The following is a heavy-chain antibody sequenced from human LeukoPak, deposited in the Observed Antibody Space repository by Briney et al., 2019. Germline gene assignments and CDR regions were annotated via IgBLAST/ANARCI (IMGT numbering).Heavy chain of an antibody. CDR1: GGSFSGHY. D-gene: IGHD6-13*01. V-gene: IGHV4-34*01. Sequence: PSETLSLTCAVSGGSFSGHYWSWIRQSPGEGLEWIGEIDHSGNTNYNPSLKGRLTISVDTSKSQFSLKLSSVTAADTAVYYCARKPIVSSAWYYFDYWGQGTLVTVSS. J-gene: IGHJ4*02. CDR3: ARKPIVSSAWYYFDY. CDR2: IDHSGNT.